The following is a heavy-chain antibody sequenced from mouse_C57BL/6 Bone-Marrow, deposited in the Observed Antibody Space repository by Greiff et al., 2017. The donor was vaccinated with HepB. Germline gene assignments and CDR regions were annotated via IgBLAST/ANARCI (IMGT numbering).Heavy chain of an antibody. J-gene: IGHJ3*01. CDR1: GYTFTDYY. Sequence: VKLMESGAELVRPGASVKLSCKASGYTFTDYYINWVKQRPGQGLEWIARIYPGSGNTYYNEKFKGKATLTAEKSSSTAYMQLSSLTSEDSAVYFCARGGANCVFAYWGQGTLVTVSA. CDR3: ARGGANCVFAY. CDR2: IYPGSGNT. D-gene: IGHD4-1*01. V-gene: IGHV1-76*01.